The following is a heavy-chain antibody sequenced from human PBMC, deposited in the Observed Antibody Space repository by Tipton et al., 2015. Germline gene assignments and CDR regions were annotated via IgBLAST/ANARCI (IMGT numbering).Heavy chain of an antibody. D-gene: IGHD3-22*01. J-gene: IGHJ4*02. CDR2: TRNKVNSYTT. Sequence: SLRLSCAASGFTLSDHYMGWVRQAPGQGPEWVGRTRNKVNSYTTEYAASVKGRFTISRDDSKNSLYAQMNSLKTEDTAVYYCARGHIGGSGYSDYWGQGTLVTVSS. CDR3: ARGHIGGSGYSDY. V-gene: IGHV3-72*01. CDR1: GFTLSDHY.